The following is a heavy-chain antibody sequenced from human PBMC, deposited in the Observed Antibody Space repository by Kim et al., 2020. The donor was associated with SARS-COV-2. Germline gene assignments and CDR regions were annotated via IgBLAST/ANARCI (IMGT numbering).Heavy chain of an antibody. D-gene: IGHD4-17*01. CDR2: IYYSGST. V-gene: IGHV4-59*01. CDR1: GGSISSYY. J-gene: IGHJ4*02. Sequence: SETLSLTCTVSGGSISSYYWSWIRQPPGKGLEWIGYIYYSGSTNYNPSLKSRVTISVDTSKNQFSLKLSSVTAADTAVYYCARDQGVFYGDYVGHFDYWGQGTLVTVSS. CDR3: ARDQGVFYGDYVGHFDY.